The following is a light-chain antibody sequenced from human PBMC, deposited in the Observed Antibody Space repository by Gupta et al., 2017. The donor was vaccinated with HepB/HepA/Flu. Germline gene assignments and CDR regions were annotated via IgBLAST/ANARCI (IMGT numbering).Light chain of an antibody. CDR2: DVF. CDR1: SSDIGAYNL. J-gene: IGLJ1*01. CDR3: FSYAGNDNWV. V-gene: IGLV2-8*01. Sequence: QSAPTQPPSASGSPGQSVTISCTGTSSDIGAYNLVSWYQQHPGKAPKLIIYDVFQRPSGVPDRLSGSKSGNTASLTVSGLQAEDEADYYCFSYAGNDNWVFGGGTKVTVL.